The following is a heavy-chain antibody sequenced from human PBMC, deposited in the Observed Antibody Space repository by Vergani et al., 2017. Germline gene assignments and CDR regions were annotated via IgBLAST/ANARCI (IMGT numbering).Heavy chain of an antibody. CDR2: VYQSGNT. V-gene: IGHV4-39*01. D-gene: IGHD5-18*01. CDR1: KNSISSRSHY. CDR3: ARQSAMIISQGHFDY. Sequence: QLQLQEPGPGLVRPAETLSLTCTVSKNSISSRSHYWGWIRQSPGRGLEWIGSVYQSGNTFYNPSFKSRVTISVDTSNDQFSLRLVSMAAADTAMYFCARQSAMIISQGHFDYWGQGVLVTVSS. J-gene: IGHJ4*02.